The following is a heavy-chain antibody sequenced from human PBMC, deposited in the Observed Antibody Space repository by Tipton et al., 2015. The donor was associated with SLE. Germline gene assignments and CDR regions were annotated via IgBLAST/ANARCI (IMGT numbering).Heavy chain of an antibody. CDR3: ARLGVAFFDY. CDR1: GGSISSSSYY. V-gene: IGHV4-39*01. Sequence: TLSLTCTVSGGSISSSSYYWGWIRQSPGKGLEWIGSIYYSGSTFYNPSLKSRVTISVDTSKNQFSLKLSSVTAADTAVYYCARLGVAFFDYWGQGTLVTVSS. CDR2: IYYSGST. D-gene: IGHD3-3*01. J-gene: IGHJ4*02.